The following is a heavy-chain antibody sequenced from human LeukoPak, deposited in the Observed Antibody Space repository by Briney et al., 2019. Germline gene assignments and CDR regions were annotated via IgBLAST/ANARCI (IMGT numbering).Heavy chain of an antibody. Sequence: SETLSLTCTVSGGSISSGDYYWSWIRQPPGKGLEWIGYIYYSGSTYYNPSLKSRVTISVDTSKNQFSLKPSSVTAADTAVYYCAREEALDAFDIWGQGTMVTVSS. CDR3: AREEALDAFDI. V-gene: IGHV4-30-4*08. J-gene: IGHJ3*02. CDR1: GGSISSGDYY. CDR2: IYYSGST.